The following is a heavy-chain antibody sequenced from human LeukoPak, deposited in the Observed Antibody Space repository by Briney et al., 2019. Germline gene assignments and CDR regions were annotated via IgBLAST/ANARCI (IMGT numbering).Heavy chain of an antibody. CDR2: ISRSDGST. V-gene: IGHV3-23*01. CDR3: AKGRERSDWYNFDY. D-gene: IGHD3-9*01. J-gene: IGHJ4*02. CDR1: GFIFSSYA. Sequence: GWSLRLSCAASGFIFSSYAMSWVRQAPGKGLEWVSAISRSDGSTYYADSVKGRFTISRDNSKNTLFLQMNSLEVEDTAVYYCAKGRERSDWYNFDYWGQGTLVTVSS.